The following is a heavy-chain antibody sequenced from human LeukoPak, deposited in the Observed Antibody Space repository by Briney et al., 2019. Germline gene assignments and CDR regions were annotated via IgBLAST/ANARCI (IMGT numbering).Heavy chain of an antibody. Sequence: GGSLRLSCAASGFTLSSYSLNWVRQAPGKGLEWVSYISSSSNTIYYADSVKGRFTISRDNSKNTLYLQMNSLRAEDTAVYYCARAKSTYYDFWSYFDYWGQGTLVTVSS. V-gene: IGHV3-48*04. CDR3: ARAKSTYYDFWSYFDY. CDR2: ISSSSNTI. J-gene: IGHJ4*02. D-gene: IGHD3-3*01. CDR1: GFTLSSYS.